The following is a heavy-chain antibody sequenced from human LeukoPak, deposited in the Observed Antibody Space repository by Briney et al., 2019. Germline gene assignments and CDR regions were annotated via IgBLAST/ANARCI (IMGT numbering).Heavy chain of an antibody. CDR1: GGSISSGDYY. CDR3: ARAADFWSGSIYYYYYYMDV. V-gene: IGHV4-30-4*08. Sequence: SETLSLXCTVSGGSISSGDYYWSWIRQPPGKGLEWIGYIYYSGSTYYNPSLKSRVTISVDTSKNQFSLKLSSVTAADTAVYYCARAADFWSGSIYYYYYYMDVWGKGTTVTVSS. D-gene: IGHD3-3*01. J-gene: IGHJ6*03. CDR2: IYYSGST.